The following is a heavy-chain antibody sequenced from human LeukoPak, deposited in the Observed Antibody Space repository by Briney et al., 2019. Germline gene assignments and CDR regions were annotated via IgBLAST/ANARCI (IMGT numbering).Heavy chain of an antibody. CDR1: GDSISSYY. Sequence: PSETLSLTCTVSGDSISSYYWSWIRQPPGKGLEWIGYIYYSGSTKCNPSLKSRVTISVDTSKNQFSLKLSSVAAADTAVYYCARQSTGRLVQHWGQGTLVTVSS. CDR2: IYYSGST. D-gene: IGHD3-9*01. J-gene: IGHJ1*01. CDR3: ARQSTGRLVQH. V-gene: IGHV4-59*08.